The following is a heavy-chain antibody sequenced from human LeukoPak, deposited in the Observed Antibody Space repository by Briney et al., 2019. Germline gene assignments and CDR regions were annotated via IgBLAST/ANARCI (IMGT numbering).Heavy chain of an antibody. CDR1: GGTFSSYA. V-gene: IGHV1-69*13. Sequence: ASVKVSCKASGGTFSSYAISWVRQAPGPGLEWMGGIIPIFGTATYAQKFQGRVTITADESTSTAYMELSSLRSEDTAVYYCARTLYSSSWSSMYYFDYWGQGTLVTVSS. CDR2: IIPIFGTA. J-gene: IGHJ4*02. D-gene: IGHD6-13*01. CDR3: ARTLYSSSWSSMYYFDY.